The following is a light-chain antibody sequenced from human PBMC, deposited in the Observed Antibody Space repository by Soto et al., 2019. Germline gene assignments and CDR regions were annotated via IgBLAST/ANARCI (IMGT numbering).Light chain of an antibody. V-gene: IGLV2-14*03. CDR1: SSDVGGYKY. J-gene: IGLJ1*01. Sequence: QSALTHPASVSWSPGQSIAISCTGSSSDVGGYKYVSWYQQHPGKAPKLMIYDVSNRPSGVSDRFSGSKSGNTASLTISGLQSEDEADYYCSSYTSSNSYVFGNGTKVTVL. CDR3: SSYTSSNSYV. CDR2: DVS.